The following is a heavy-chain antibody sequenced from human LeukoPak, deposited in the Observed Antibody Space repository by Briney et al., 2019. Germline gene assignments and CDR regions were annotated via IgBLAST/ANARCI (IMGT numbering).Heavy chain of an antibody. Sequence: PGGSLRLSCAASGFTFSSYSMNWVRQAPGKGLEWVSSISSSSNYIYYADSVKGRFTISRDNAKNSLYLQMNSLRAEDTAVYYCARASYYDFWSGYYNYWGQGTLVTVSS. CDR1: GFTFSSYS. J-gene: IGHJ4*02. V-gene: IGHV3-21*01. CDR2: ISSSSNYI. CDR3: ARASYYDFWSGYYNY. D-gene: IGHD3-3*01.